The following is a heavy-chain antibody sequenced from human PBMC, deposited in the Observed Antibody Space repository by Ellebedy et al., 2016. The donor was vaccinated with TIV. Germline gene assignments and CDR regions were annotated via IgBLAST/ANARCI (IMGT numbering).Heavy chain of an antibody. CDR1: GFTFSSYA. V-gene: IGHV3-23*01. J-gene: IGHJ4*02. CDR2: ISGSGGST. Sequence: GESLKISXAASGFTFSSYAMSWVRQAPGKGLEWVSAISGSGGSTYYADSVKGRFTISRDNSKNTLYLQMNSLRAEDTAVYYCAKDRAIAGFFDYWGQGTLVTVSS. D-gene: IGHD2-2*01. CDR3: AKDRAIAGFFDY.